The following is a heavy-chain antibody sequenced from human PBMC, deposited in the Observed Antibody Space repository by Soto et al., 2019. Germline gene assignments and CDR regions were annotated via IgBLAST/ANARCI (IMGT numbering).Heavy chain of an antibody. J-gene: IGHJ5*02. V-gene: IGHV3-11*01. D-gene: IGHD6-13*01. CDR1: GFTFSDYY. CDR3: ARGWCSSSWYESWFDP. Sequence: GGSLRLSCAASGFTFSDYYMSWIRQAPGKGLEWVSYISSSGSTIYYADSVKGRFTISRDNAKNSLYLQMNSLRAEDTAVYYCARGWCSSSWYESWFDPWGQGTLVTVSS. CDR2: ISSSGSTI.